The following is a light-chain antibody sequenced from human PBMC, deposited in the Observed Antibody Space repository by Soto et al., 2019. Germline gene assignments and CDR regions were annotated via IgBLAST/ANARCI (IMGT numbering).Light chain of an antibody. CDR3: QQRSNWPT. V-gene: IGKV3D-20*02. J-gene: IGKJ5*01. CDR2: DAS. Sequence: EIVLTQSPGTLSFSPGDRATLSCRASQSLSRSSLAWYQQKPGQAPRLLIYDASNRATGIPARFSGSGYGTDFTLTISSLEPEDFAVYYCQQRSNWPTFGQGTRREIK. CDR1: QSLSRSS.